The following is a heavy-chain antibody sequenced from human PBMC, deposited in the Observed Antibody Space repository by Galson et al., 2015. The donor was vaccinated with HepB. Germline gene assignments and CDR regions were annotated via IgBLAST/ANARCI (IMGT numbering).Heavy chain of an antibody. D-gene: IGHD3-10*01. V-gene: IGHV3-7*03. CDR2: IKEDGSEK. Sequence: SLRLSCAASGFTFSRYWMTWVRQAPGEGLEWVANIKEDGSEKNFVGSVKGRFTISRDNAKNSLHLQMNSLRVEDTAIYYCARQLLYHDGVGSPDFWGQGTLVTVSS. J-gene: IGHJ4*02. CDR3: ARQLLYHDGVGSPDF. CDR1: GFTFSRYW.